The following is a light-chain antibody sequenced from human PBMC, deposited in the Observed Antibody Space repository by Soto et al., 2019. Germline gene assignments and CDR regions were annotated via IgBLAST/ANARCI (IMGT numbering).Light chain of an antibody. CDR1: QSVSSN. J-gene: IGKJ5*01. CDR2: GAS. CDR3: QQYNSWPIT. V-gene: IGKV3D-15*01. Sequence: EIVMTQSPATLSVSPGEGTTLSCRASQSVSSNLAWYQQKPGQAPRLLIYGASTRATGIPARFSGSGSGTEFTLTISSLQSEDFAVYYCQQYNSWPITFGQGTRLEIK.